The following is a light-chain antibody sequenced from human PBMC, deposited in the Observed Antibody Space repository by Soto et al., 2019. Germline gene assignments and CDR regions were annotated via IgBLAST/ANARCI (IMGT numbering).Light chain of an antibody. J-gene: IGKJ1*01. CDR2: GAS. CDR1: QSIRNW. Sequence: DIQMTQSPSTLYAFVGDRVTITCRASQSIRNWLAWYQDKPGKAPKLLIYGASSLESGVPSRFSGSGSGTEFTLTIGGLQPDDFATYYCQHYNAFPWPFGQGTKVDI. V-gene: IGKV1-5*01. CDR3: QHYNAFPWP.